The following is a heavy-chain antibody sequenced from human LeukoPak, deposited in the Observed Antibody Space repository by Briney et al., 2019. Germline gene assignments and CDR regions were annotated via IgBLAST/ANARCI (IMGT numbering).Heavy chain of an antibody. V-gene: IGHV4-61*09. D-gene: IGHD6-19*01. J-gene: IGHJ4*02. CDR1: GDSISSATYY. Sequence: SETLSLTCTVSGDSISSATYYWSWIRQPAGKGLEWIGHMYTSGSTNYNPSLKSRVTISVDTSKNRSSLKLNSVTASDTAVYYCARMYSSGWYFDYWGQGTLVTVSS. CDR2: MYTSGST. CDR3: ARMYSSGWYFDY.